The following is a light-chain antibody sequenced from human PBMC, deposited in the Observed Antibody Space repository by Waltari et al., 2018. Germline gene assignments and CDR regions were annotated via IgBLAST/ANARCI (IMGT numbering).Light chain of an antibody. J-gene: IGLJ3*02. Sequence: QSALTQPASVSGSPGQSITISCTGTTFALAYYDYVAWSRQHLGRAPKVILDGVRARPAGVSDRFSGSKAGNTASLIISGRQADDEADYYCSSHTTRSTWVFGGGTKLTVL. CDR2: GVR. CDR3: SSHTTRSTWV. CDR1: TFALAYYDY. V-gene: IGLV2-14*03.